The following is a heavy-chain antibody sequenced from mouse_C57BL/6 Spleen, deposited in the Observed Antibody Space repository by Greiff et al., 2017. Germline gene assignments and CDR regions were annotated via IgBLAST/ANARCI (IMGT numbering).Heavy chain of an antibody. D-gene: IGHD1-1*01. CDR1: GFTFSSYA. CDR3: ARENYGSSFAMDY. Sequence: EVKLMESGGGLVKPGGSLKLSCAASGFTFSSYAMSWVRQTPEKRLEWVATISDGGSYTYYPDNVKGRFTISRDNAKNTLYLQMSHLKSEDTAMYYCARENYGSSFAMDYWGQGTSVTVSS. V-gene: IGHV5-4*01. CDR2: ISDGGSYT. J-gene: IGHJ4*01.